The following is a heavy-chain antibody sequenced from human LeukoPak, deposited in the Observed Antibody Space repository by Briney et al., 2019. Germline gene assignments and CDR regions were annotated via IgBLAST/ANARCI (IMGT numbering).Heavy chain of an antibody. J-gene: IGHJ4*02. Sequence: GGSLRLSCAASGFTFSSYAMHWVRQAPGKGLEWVAVISYDGSNKYYADSEKGRFTISRDNSKNTLFLQMNSLRAEDAAVYYCVRGNDYGGPHYWGQGTLVTVSS. CDR1: GFTFSSYA. CDR3: VRGNDYGGPHY. CDR2: ISYDGSNK. V-gene: IGHV3-30-3*01. D-gene: IGHD4-23*01.